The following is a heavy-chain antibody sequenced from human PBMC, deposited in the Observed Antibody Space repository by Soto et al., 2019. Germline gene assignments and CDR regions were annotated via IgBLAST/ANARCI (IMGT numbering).Heavy chain of an antibody. V-gene: IGHV4-34*01. J-gene: IGHJ6*02. D-gene: IGHD2-15*01. CDR3: ARDENVVVAATHFYYYGMDV. Sequence: SETLSLTCAVYGGSFSGYYWSWIRQPPGEGLEWIGEINHSGSTNYNPSLKSRVTISVDTSKNQFSLKLSSVTAADTAVYYCARDENVVVAATHFYYYGMDVWGQGTTVTVSS. CDR1: GGSFSGYY. CDR2: INHSGST.